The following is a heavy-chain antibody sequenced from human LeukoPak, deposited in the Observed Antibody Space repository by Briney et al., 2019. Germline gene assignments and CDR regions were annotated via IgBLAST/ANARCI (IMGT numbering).Heavy chain of an antibody. CDR1: GGSISSYY. CDR2: IFYSGST. Sequence: SETLSLTCTVSGGSISSYYWSWIRQPPGKGLEWIGYIFYSGSTNYNPSLKSRVTISVDTSKNQFFLKLSSVTAADTAVYYCARAEAYCSSTSCPIDYWGQGTLVTVSS. J-gene: IGHJ4*02. V-gene: IGHV4-59*01. D-gene: IGHD2-2*01. CDR3: ARAEAYCSSTSCPIDY.